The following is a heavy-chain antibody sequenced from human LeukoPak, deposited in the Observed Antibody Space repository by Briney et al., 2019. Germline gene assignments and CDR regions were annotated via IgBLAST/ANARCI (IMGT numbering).Heavy chain of an antibody. CDR2: ISYDGSNK. D-gene: IGHD6-19*01. J-gene: IGHJ4*02. Sequence: GGSLRLSCAASGFTLSSYAMHWVRQAPGKGLEWVAVISYDGSNKYYADSVKGRFTISRDNSKNTLYLQMNSLRAEDTAVYYCARSSGWHPFDYWGQGTLVTVSS. V-gene: IGHV3-30-3*01. CDR3: ARSSGWHPFDY. CDR1: GFTLSSYA.